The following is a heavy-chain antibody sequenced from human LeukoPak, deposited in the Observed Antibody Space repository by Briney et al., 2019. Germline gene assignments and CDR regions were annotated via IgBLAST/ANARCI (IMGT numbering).Heavy chain of an antibody. D-gene: IGHD3-22*01. Sequence: GESLKIPCKGSGYSFTSYWIGWVRQMPGKGREWMGIIYPGDSDTRYSPSFQGQVTISADKSISTAYLQWSSLKASETAMYYCARTQKGYYDSSGYSGPWGQGTMVTVSS. CDR2: IYPGDSDT. CDR1: GYSFTSYW. CDR3: ARTQKGYYDSSGYSGP. V-gene: IGHV5-51*01. J-gene: IGHJ3*01.